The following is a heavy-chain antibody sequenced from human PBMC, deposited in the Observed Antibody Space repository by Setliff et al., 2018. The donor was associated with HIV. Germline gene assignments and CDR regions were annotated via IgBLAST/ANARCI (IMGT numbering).Heavy chain of an antibody. Sequence: PGGSLSLSCVASGFTFTTYPMSWVRQAPGKGLEWVSAISGDGGDTAYADSLKGRFTISRDTSKNTLHLHMNSLRAEDTAVYYCARQAHPRGYYGSAGLFDYWGQGTPVTVSS. V-gene: IGHV3-23*01. CDR1: GFTFTTYP. CDR3: ARQAHPRGYYGSAGLFDY. D-gene: IGHD3-22*01. J-gene: IGHJ4*02. CDR2: ISGDGGDT.